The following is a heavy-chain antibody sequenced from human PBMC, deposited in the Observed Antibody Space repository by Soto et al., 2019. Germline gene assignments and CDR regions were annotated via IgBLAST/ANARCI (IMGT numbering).Heavy chain of an antibody. CDR3: AREDIVVVVAATGNFDY. D-gene: IGHD2-15*01. Sequence: GSLRLSCAASGFTFSSYSMNWVRQAPGKGMEWVSSISSSSSYIYYADSVKGRFTISRDNAKNSLYLQMNSLRAEDTAVYYCAREDIVVVVAATGNFDYWGQGTLVTV. V-gene: IGHV3-21*01. J-gene: IGHJ4*02. CDR2: ISSSSSYI. CDR1: GFTFSSYS.